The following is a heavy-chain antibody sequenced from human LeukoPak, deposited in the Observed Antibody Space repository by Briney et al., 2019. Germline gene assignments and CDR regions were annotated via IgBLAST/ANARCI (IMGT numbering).Heavy chain of an antibody. V-gene: IGHV1-24*01. CDR1: GYTLTELS. D-gene: IGHD4-17*01. J-gene: IGHJ4*02. Sequence: ASVKVSCKVSGYTLTELSMHWVRQAPGKGLEWMGGFDPEDGETIYAQKFQGRVTMTEDTSTDTAYMELSSLRSEDTAVYYCATASSPVTSMDYWGQGTLVTVSS. CDR2: FDPEDGET. CDR3: ATASSPVTSMDY.